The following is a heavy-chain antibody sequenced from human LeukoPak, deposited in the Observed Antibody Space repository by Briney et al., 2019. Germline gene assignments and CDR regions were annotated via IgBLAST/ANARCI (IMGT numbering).Heavy chain of an antibody. Sequence: GGSLRLSCAASEFTFSSYAMHWVRQAPGKGLEWVAVISYDGSNKYYADSVKGRFTISRDNSKNTLYLQMNSLRAEDTAVYYCAKDSLGILGYFDYWGQGTLVTVSS. CDR1: EFTFSSYA. V-gene: IGHV3-30-3*01. D-gene: IGHD7-27*01. CDR2: ISYDGSNK. CDR3: AKDSLGILGYFDY. J-gene: IGHJ4*02.